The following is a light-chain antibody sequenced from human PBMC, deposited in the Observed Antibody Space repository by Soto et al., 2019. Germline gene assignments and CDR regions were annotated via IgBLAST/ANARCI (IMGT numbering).Light chain of an antibody. Sequence: DIPMTQSPSSLSASVGDRVTITCRASQSISSYLNWYQQKPGKAPKLLIYAASSLQSGVPSRFSGSGSGRDFTLTISSLQPEDFATYYCQQSYSTPTFGGGTKVEIK. J-gene: IGKJ4*01. CDR2: AAS. V-gene: IGKV1-39*01. CDR1: QSISSY. CDR3: QQSYSTPT.